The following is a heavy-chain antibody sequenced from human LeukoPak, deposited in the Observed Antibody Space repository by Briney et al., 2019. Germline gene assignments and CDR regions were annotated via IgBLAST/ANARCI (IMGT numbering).Heavy chain of an antibody. Sequence: GGSLRLSCAASGFTFSSYAMSWVRQAPGKGLEWVSAISGSGGSTYYADSVKGRFTISRDNSKNTLYLQMNSLRAEDTAVYYCAKGDIVVVPAAMPGYYFDYWGQGTLVTVSS. D-gene: IGHD2-2*01. CDR2: ISGSGGST. CDR3: AKGDIVVVPAAMPGYYFDY. V-gene: IGHV3-23*01. CDR1: GFTFSSYA. J-gene: IGHJ4*02.